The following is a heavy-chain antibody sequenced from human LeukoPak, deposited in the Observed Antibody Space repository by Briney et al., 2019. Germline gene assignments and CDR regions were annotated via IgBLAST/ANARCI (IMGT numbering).Heavy chain of an antibody. CDR1: GFTFSSYS. Sequence: GGSLRLSCAASGFTFSSYSMNWVRQAPGRGLVWVSRINPDGSSTTYADSVKGRFTISRDNAKNTLYLQMNSLRAEDTAVYYCARAYNGDYWYFDLWGRGTLVTVSS. CDR2: INPDGSST. V-gene: IGHV3-74*01. CDR3: ARAYNGDYWYFDL. D-gene: IGHD2-8*01. J-gene: IGHJ2*01.